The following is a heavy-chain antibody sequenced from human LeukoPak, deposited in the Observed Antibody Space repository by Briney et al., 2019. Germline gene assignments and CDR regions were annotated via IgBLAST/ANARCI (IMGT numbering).Heavy chain of an antibody. CDR3: AKSHASIWNVYDY. Sequence: GGCLRLSCAASGFPFSSYAMSWVRLAPGKGLEWVSALSGSGDSTYYADSVKGRFTISRDNSKNTLFLQMNSLRAEDTAVYYCAKSHASIWNVYDYWGQGTLVTVSS. J-gene: IGHJ4*02. CDR1: GFPFSSYA. CDR2: LSGSGDST. D-gene: IGHD1-1*01. V-gene: IGHV3-23*01.